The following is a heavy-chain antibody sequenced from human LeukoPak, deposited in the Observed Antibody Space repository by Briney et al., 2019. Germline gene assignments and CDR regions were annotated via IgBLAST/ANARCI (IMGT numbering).Heavy chain of an antibody. V-gene: IGHV3-74*01. CDR3: ARDAVDTANAV. D-gene: IGHD5-18*01. CDR1: GFTFTTYW. Sequence: GGSLRLSCAASGFTFTTYWMHWVRQAPGKGLVWVSHINSDGSITSYADSVKGRFTISRDNAKNTLYLQMNSLRAVDTAVYYCARDAVDTANAVWGQGTTVTVSS. CDR2: INSDGSIT. J-gene: IGHJ6*02.